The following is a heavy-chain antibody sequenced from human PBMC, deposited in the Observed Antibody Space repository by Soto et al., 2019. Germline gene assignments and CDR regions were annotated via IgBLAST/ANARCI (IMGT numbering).Heavy chain of an antibody. J-gene: IGHJ4*02. CDR1: GYTFMTYG. CDR2: ISGYNGKT. Sequence: VQLLQSGHEVKEPGASMKVSCKTSGYTFMTYGINWVRQAPGQGLEWMGSISGYNGKTNCAQKVQNRITLTIDTSTNTANMELRSLSSDDTAVYYCASGFIVRGVISIDYWGQGTLVSVSS. CDR3: ASGFIVRGVISIDY. V-gene: IGHV1-18*04. D-gene: IGHD3-10*01.